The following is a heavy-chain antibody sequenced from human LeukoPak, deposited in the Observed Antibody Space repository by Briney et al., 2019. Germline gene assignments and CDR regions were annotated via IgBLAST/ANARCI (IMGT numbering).Heavy chain of an antibody. CDR2: ISGSGADT. D-gene: IGHD3/OR15-3a*01. Sequence: GWSLRLSCATSGFTFSGFDMTWVRQAPGKGLQWVSSISGSGADTDYADFVKGRFTISRDNSKNTLYLQMNFLRLDDTAIYYCANGPGTGSTSYFDYWGQGTLVTVSS. CDR1: GFTFSGFD. CDR3: ANGPGTGSTSYFDY. V-gene: IGHV3-23*01. J-gene: IGHJ4*02.